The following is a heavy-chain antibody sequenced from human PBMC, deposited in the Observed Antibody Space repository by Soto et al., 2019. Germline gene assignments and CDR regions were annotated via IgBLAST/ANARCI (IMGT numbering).Heavy chain of an antibody. CDR1: GFTFNNYA. CDR2: ISGGGDTT. J-gene: IGHJ4*02. Sequence: EVQLLESGGGLVQPGESLRLSCAGSGFTFNNYAMTLVRPAPGKGPEWVTAISGGGDTTYYADSVKGRFTISRDNSKNTLYLQMNSLRAEDTAVYYCAKHGPQYSSSLTHYWGQGTLVTVSS. V-gene: IGHV3-23*01. D-gene: IGHD6-13*01. CDR3: AKHGPQYSSSLTHY.